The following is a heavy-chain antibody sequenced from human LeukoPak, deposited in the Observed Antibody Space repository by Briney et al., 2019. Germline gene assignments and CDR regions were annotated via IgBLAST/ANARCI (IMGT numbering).Heavy chain of an antibody. CDR3: ASAKLERGPYYFDY. D-gene: IGHD1-1*01. V-gene: IGHV3-53*01. CDR2: IYSGGST. J-gene: IGHJ4*02. CDR1: GFTVSSNY. Sequence: PGGSLRLSCAASGFTVSSNYMSWVRQAPGKGPEWVSVIYSGGSTYYADSVKGRFTISRDNSKNTLYLQMNSLRAEDTAVYYCASAKLERGPYYFDYWGQGTLVTVSS.